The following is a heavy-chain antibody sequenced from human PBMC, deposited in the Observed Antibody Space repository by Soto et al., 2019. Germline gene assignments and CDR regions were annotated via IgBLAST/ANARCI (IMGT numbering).Heavy chain of an antibody. J-gene: IGHJ6*02. V-gene: IGHV1-8*01. CDR1: GYTFTSYD. D-gene: IGHD3-3*01. CDR2: MNPNSGNT. Sequence: ASVKVSCKASGYTFTSYDINWVRQATGQGLEWMGWMNPNSGNTGYAQKFQGRVTMTRNTSIGTAYMELSSLRSEDTAVYYCAKTTYYDFWSGYYGMDVWGQGTTVTVSS. CDR3: AKTTYYDFWSGYYGMDV.